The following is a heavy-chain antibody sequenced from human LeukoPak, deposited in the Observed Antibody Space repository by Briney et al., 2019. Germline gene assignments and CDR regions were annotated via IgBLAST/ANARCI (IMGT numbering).Heavy chain of an antibody. CDR3: ARDLLLAPEEKYYFDY. Sequence: GGSLRLSCAASGFTFSSYGMHWVRQAPGKGLEWVAVIWYDGSNKYYADSVKGRFTISRDNSKNTLYLQMNSLRAEDTAVYYCARDLLLAPEEKYYFDYWGQGTLVTVPS. CDR1: GFTFSSYG. D-gene: IGHD2-8*02. CDR2: IWYDGSNK. V-gene: IGHV3-33*01. J-gene: IGHJ4*02.